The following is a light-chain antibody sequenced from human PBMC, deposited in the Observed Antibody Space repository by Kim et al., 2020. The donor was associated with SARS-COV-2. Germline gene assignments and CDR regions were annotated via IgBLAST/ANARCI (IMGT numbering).Light chain of an antibody. Sequence: PGQTARITCSGDALPKQYAYWYQQKPGQAPVLVIYKDSERPSGIPERFSGSSSGTTVTLTISGVQAEDEVDYYCQSADSSGTYVVFGGGTQLTVL. CDR1: ALPKQY. CDR3: QSADSSGTYVV. J-gene: IGLJ2*01. V-gene: IGLV3-25*03. CDR2: KDS.